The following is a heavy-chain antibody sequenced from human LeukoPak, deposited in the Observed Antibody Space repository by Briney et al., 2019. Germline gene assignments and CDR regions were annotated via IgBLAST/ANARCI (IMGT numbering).Heavy chain of an antibody. V-gene: IGHV4-38-2*02. CDR1: GGSFSGYY. Sequence: SETLSLTCAVSGGSFSGYYWSWIRQPPGKGLEWIGSIYHSGSTYYNPSLKSRVTISLDTSENQFSLKLSSVTAADTAVYYCARDLYSSGWGYFDYWGQGTLVTVSS. CDR3: ARDLYSSGWGYFDY. D-gene: IGHD6-19*01. J-gene: IGHJ4*02. CDR2: IYHSGST.